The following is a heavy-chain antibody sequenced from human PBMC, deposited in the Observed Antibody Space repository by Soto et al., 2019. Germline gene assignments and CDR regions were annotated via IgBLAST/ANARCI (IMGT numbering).Heavy chain of an antibody. CDR1: GGSISSSSYY. J-gene: IGHJ4*02. CDR2: IYYSGST. CDR3: ASTPRGIAARRPYY. D-gene: IGHD6-6*01. V-gene: IGHV4-39*01. Sequence: SETLSLTCTVSGGSISSSSYYWGWIRQPPGKGLEWIGSIYYSGSTYYNPSLKSRVTISVDTSKNKFSLKLSSVTAADTAVYYCASTPRGIAARRPYYWGQGTMVTVSS.